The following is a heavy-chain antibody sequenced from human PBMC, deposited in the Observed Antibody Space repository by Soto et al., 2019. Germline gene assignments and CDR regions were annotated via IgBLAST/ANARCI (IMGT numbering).Heavy chain of an antibody. CDR3: AREDSIIIPAVSDF. V-gene: IGHV3-21*01. Sequence: GGSLRLSCAVSGFNFNNYGINWVRQAPGKGLGWVSSVSKSDYTYYSDSVKGRFTISRDNAKNSVSLQMNTLRAEDTAVYYCAREDSIIIPAVSDFWGQGTLVTVSS. J-gene: IGHJ4*02. CDR1: GFNFNNYG. CDR2: VSKSDYT. D-gene: IGHD2-2*01.